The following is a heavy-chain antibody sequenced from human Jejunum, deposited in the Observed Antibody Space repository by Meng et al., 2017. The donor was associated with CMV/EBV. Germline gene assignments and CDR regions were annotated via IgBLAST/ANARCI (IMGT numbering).Heavy chain of an antibody. D-gene: IGHD2/OR15-2a*01. CDR2: TKDKTESFII. Sequence: ASGFSSSDHYMDWVRQAPGKGLEWVGRTKDKTESFIIEYAASVKGRFTISRDDSQNSLHLHMNSLKTEDTAVYYCARDNSNWTFDFWGRGTLVTVSS. J-gene: IGHJ2*01. CDR3: ARDNSNWTFDF. V-gene: IGHV3-72*01. CDR1: GFSSSDHY.